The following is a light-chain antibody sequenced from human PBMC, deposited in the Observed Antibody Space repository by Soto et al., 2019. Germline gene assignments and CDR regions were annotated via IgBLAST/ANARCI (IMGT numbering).Light chain of an antibody. CDR1: QSVSSN. CDR2: GAS. J-gene: IGKJ1*01. V-gene: IGKV3-20*01. Sequence: SVLTPSPVTLSLSTKKRATLSCRASQSVSSNLAWYQQKPGQSPRLLINGASNRATGIPDRFSGSGSGTYFTLTISRLEPEDFTVYYCQLYGFLFWTFSQGTMVAIK. CDR3: QLYGFLFWT.